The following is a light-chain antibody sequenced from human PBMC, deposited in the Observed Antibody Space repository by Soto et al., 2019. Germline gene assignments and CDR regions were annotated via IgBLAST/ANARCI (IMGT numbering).Light chain of an antibody. CDR1: QCVTTY. CDR3: QHRSNWPPELS. Sequence: EVVLTQSSVTLSLSPGEGATLSCRASQCVTTYLAWYQQKPRQAPRLLIYDASTRATGIPARFSGSGSGTDFTLTISSLQPEDFAVYYCQHRSNWPPELSFGGGTKVDI. CDR2: DAS. V-gene: IGKV3-11*01. J-gene: IGKJ4*01.